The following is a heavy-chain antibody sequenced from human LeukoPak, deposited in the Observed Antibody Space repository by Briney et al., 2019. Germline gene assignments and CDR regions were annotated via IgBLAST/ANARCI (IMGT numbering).Heavy chain of an antibody. J-gene: IGHJ4*02. CDR2: IYYRGNT. CDR1: GGSISSSSYY. CDR3: ARDEGYCSSTTCYSFDY. D-gene: IGHD2-2*01. V-gene: IGHV4-39*07. Sequence: SETLSLTCTVSGGSISSSSYYWGWIRQPPEKGLEWIGSIYYRGNTYFNPSLKSRVTMSVDPSKNQFSLKLSSVTAADTAVYYCARDEGYCSSTTCYSFDYWGQGTLVTVSS.